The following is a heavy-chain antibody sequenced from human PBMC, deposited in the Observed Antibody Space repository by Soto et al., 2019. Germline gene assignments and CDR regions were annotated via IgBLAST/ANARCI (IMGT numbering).Heavy chain of an antibody. D-gene: IGHD3-16*01. CDR2: ISAYNGNT. CDR3: ARFGRGGSYYYYGMDV. V-gene: IGHV1-18*01. J-gene: IGHJ6*02. Sequence: QVQLVQSGAEVKKPGASVKVSCKASGYTFTSYGISWVRQAPGQGLEWMGWISAYNGNTNYAQKLQGRVTMTTDTSTSTAYMERRSLRSDDTAVYYCARFGRGGSYYYYGMDVWGQGTTVTVSS. CDR1: GYTFTSYG.